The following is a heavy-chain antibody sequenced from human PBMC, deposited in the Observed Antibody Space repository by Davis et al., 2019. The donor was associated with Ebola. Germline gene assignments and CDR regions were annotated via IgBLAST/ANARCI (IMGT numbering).Heavy chain of an antibody. CDR3: ARVVPTYYYDSSGYYTYYYMDV. D-gene: IGHD3-22*01. CDR1: GFTFSSYS. J-gene: IGHJ6*03. Sequence: GGSLRLSCAASGFTFSSYSMNWVRQAPGKGLEWVSYISSSSSTIYYADSVKGRFTISRDDAKNSLYLQMNSLRAEDTAVYYCARVVPTYYYDSSGYYTYYYMDVWGKGTTVTVTS. CDR2: ISSSSSTI. V-gene: IGHV3-48*01.